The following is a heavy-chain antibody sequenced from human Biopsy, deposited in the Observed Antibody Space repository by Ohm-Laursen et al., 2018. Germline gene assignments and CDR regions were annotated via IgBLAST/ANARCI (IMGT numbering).Heavy chain of an antibody. Sequence: SLRLSCAASGFIFNYGMHWVRQAPGKGLEWVAVIWYDGSNGNYADSVKGRFTISRDNSKNTLYLQMNSLRAEDTAVYYCVRRAVAGTYNWYFDLWGRGTLVTVSS. J-gene: IGHJ2*01. CDR3: VRRAVAGTYNWYFDL. CDR1: GFIFNYG. D-gene: IGHD6-19*01. CDR2: IWYDGSNG. V-gene: IGHV3-33*01.